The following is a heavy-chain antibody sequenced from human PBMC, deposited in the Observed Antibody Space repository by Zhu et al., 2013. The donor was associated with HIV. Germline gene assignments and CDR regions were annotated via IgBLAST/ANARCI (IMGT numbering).Heavy chain of an antibody. Sequence: QVQLVQSGAEVKKPGSSVKVSCKASGGTFSSYAISWVRQAPGQGLEWMGGIIPIFGTANYAQKFQGRVTITADKSTSTAYMELSSLRSEDTAVYYCARTSPLLPTLTYYYYGMDVWGQGPTVTVSS. V-gene: IGHV1-69*06. J-gene: IGHJ6*02. CDR2: IIPIFGTA. CDR3: ARTSPLLPTLTYYYYGMDV. CDR1: GGTFSSYA.